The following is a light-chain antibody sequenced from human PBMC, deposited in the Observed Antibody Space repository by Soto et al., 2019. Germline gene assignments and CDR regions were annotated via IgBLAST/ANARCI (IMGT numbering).Light chain of an antibody. V-gene: IGLV1-40*01. J-gene: IGLJ1*01. Sequence: QSLLTQPPSVSGAAGQRVTISCTGSSSNIGAGYDVHWYQQFPGTAPKLLIFGNSDRPSGVPDRFSGSKSGTSASLAITGLQAEDEADYFCQSYDSSLSTYVLGTGTKVTVL. CDR1: SSNIGAGYD. CDR2: GNS. CDR3: QSYDSSLSTYV.